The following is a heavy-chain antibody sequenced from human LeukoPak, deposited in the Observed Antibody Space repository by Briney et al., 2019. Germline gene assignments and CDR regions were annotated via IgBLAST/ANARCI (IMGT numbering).Heavy chain of an antibody. D-gene: IGHD1-7*01. CDR3: AKDRGRGYTWNYWFDP. V-gene: IGHV6-1*01. CDR1: GDSVSSNSAA. CDR2: TYYRSKWYN. J-gene: IGHJ5*02. Sequence: SQTLSLTCAISGDSVSSNSAAWNWIRQSPSRGLEWQGRTYYRSKWYNDYAVSVKSRITINPDTSKTQFSLQLNSVTPEDTAVYYCAKDRGRGYTWNYWFDPWGQGTLVTVSS.